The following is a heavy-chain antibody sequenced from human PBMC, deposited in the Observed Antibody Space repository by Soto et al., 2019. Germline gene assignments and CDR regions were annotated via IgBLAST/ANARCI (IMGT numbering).Heavy chain of an antibody. D-gene: IGHD4-17*01. CDR2: IIPIFGTA. V-gene: IGHV1-69*06. Sequence: SVKVSCKASGGTFSSYAISWVRQAPGQGLEWMGGIIPIFGTANYAQKFQGRVTITADKSTSTAYMELSSLRSEDTAVYYCAREGYGDYVGDYYYYYGMDVWGQGTTVTVSS. CDR1: GGTFSSYA. CDR3: AREGYGDYVGDYYYYYGMDV. J-gene: IGHJ6*02.